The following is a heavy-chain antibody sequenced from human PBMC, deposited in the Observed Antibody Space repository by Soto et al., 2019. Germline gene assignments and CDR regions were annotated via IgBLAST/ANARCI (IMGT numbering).Heavy chain of an antibody. CDR3: ARDKSGKNWFDP. J-gene: IGHJ5*02. V-gene: IGHV1-69*08. Sequence: QVQLVQSGAEVKKPGSSVKVSCKASGGTFSSYTISWVRQAPGQGLEWMGRIIPILGIANYAQKFQGRVTITADKSTSTAYMELSSLRSEDTAVYYCARDKSGKNWFDPWGQGTLVTVSS. CDR2: IIPILGIA. CDR1: GGTFSSYT.